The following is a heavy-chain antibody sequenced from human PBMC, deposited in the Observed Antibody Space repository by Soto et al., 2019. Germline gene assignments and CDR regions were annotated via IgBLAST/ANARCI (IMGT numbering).Heavy chain of an antibody. CDR2: MSSAGGST. V-gene: IGHV3-43*01. CDR3: AKDNGGSSAGAFHY. CDR1: RFTFADYT. Sequence: QPGRSLRLSCAASRFTFADYTMHWVRQAPGKGPDPVSLMSSAGGSTYYATSLKVRCPISRDNSKNSRSLQMNSLRTADAALYDGAKDNGGSSAGAFHYWRQGTLGTVAS. D-gene: IGHD1-26*01. J-gene: IGHJ4*02.